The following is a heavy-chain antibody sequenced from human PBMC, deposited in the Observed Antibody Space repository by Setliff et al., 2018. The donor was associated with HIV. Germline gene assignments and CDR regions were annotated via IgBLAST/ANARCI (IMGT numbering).Heavy chain of an antibody. D-gene: IGHD3-3*01. Sequence: SDTLSLTCAVYGGSFSGYYWSWIRQPPGKGLEWIGEINHSGNTNYNPSLKSRLTISVDTSKNQFSLKLNSVTAADTAVYYCARVLMYYDFWSGYLEDWFDPWGQGTLVTVSS. CDR1: GGSFSGYY. V-gene: IGHV4-34*01. CDR2: INHSGNT. CDR3: ARVLMYYDFWSGYLEDWFDP. J-gene: IGHJ5*02.